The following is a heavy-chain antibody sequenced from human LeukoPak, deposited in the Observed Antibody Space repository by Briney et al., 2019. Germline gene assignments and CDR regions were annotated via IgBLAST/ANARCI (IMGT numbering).Heavy chain of an antibody. D-gene: IGHD6-13*01. J-gene: IGHJ4*02. CDR2: IYYSGST. V-gene: IGHV4-59*08. CDR3: ARRGAAAGTSFDY. CDR1: GGSISSYY. Sequence: PSETLSLTCTVSGGSISSYYWSWIRQPPGKGLEWIGYIYYSGSTNYNPSLKSRVTISADTSKNQFSLKLSSVTAADTAVYYCARRGAAAGTSFDYWGQGALVTVSS.